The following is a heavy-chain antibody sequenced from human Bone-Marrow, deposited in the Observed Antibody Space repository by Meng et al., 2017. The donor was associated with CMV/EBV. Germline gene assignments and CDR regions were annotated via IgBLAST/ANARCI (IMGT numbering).Heavy chain of an antibody. D-gene: IGHD5-18*01. J-gene: IGHJ4*02. CDR3: ARVSYGYLF. Sequence: SETLSLTCSVSGGSILSSSYYWAWIRQPPGKGLERIGNIYATGSSYYNPSLESRATISLDTPKNQVSLKLSSVTAADTAIYYCARVSYGYLFWGQGALVTVYS. CDR1: GGSILSSSYY. CDR2: IYATGSS. V-gene: IGHV4-39*07.